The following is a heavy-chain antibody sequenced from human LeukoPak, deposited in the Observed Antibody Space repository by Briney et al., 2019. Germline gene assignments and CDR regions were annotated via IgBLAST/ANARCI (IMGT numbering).Heavy chain of an antibody. CDR3: ARARRLGVASFDY. CDR2: IYTSGST. V-gene: IGHV4-61*02. D-gene: IGHD3-3*01. J-gene: IGHJ4*02. CDR1: GGSISSGCYY. Sequence: PSQTLSLTCTVYGGSISSGCYYWSWIRQPAGKGLEWIGRIYTSGSTNYNPSLKSRVTISVDTSKNRFSLKLSSVTAADTAVYYCARARRLGVASFDYWGQGTLVTVSS.